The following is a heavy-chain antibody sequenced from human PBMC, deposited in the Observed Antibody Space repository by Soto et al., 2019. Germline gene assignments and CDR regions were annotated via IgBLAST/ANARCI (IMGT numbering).Heavy chain of an antibody. CDR3: ARETEHGDSYNLYNDMEV. CDR1: GVSMMSSY. CDR2: LYPSGST. V-gene: IGHV4-4*07. J-gene: IGHJ6*01. Sequence: AETXSLTCAFSGVSMMSSYVIWIRQPAGKGLECVGRLYPSGSTNYNPSLRSRVTMSVDTSKNQLSMRLSSVTAADTAGYYCARETEHGDSYNLYNDMEVWGQGTTV.